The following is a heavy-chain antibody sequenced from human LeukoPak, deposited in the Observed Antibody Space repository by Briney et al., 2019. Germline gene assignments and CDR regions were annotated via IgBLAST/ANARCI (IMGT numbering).Heavy chain of an antibody. CDR1: GFTFSSYS. CDR2: ISSSSSYI. D-gene: IGHD2-8*01. J-gene: IGHJ4*02. V-gene: IGHV3-21*01. Sequence: TGGSLRLSCAASGFTFSSYSMNWVRQAPGKGLEWVSSISSSSSYIYYADSVKGRFTISRDNAKNSLYLQMKSLRAEDTAVYYCARVVTDIVHGHYFDYWGQGPLVTVSS. CDR3: ARVVTDIVHGHYFDY.